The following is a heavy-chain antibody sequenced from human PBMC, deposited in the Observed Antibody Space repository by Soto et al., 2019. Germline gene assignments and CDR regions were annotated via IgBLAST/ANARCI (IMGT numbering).Heavy chain of an antibody. D-gene: IGHD2-21*02. CDR3: ARDSKLRVTQQGSYYYGMDV. CDR2: IIPIFGTA. Sequence: QVQLVQSGAEVKKPGSSVKVSCKASGGTFSSYAISWVRQAPGQGLEWMGGIIPIFGTANYAQKFQGRVTITADESTSTAYMELSSLRSEDTAVYYCARDSKLRVTQQGSYYYGMDVWGQGTTVTVSS. CDR1: GGTFSSYA. J-gene: IGHJ6*02. V-gene: IGHV1-69*01.